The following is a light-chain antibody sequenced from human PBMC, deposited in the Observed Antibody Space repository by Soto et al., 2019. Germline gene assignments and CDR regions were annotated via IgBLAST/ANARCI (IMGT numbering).Light chain of an antibody. CDR2: DAS. J-gene: IGKJ4*01. CDR3: QQRTKWPVT. CDR1: QSVSSY. V-gene: IGKV3-11*01. Sequence: EIVLTQSPATLSLSPGERATLSCRASQSVSSYLVSYKQKPGQAPSVLISDASNRATGIPARFSGSGSGTDFTLTISSLEPGDFAVYYCQQRTKWPVTFGGGTKVEIK.